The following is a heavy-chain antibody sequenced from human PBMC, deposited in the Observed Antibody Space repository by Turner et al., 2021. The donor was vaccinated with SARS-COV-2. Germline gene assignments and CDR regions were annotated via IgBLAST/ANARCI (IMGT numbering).Heavy chain of an antibody. CDR1: GVSISSSWYY. V-gene: IGHV4-39*01. CDR2: IYGSGST. D-gene: IGHD3-3*01. CDR3: ASPSVDFWGGSYYGMDV. Sequence: QLQLQESGPGLVKPSETLSLTCTVSGVSISSSWYYWGWIRQPPGKGLEGIGSIYGSGSTYYNPALKRRITISEDTTKNQFSLKLSSVTAADTAVYYCASPSVDFWGGSYYGMDVWGQGTTVTVSS. J-gene: IGHJ6*02.